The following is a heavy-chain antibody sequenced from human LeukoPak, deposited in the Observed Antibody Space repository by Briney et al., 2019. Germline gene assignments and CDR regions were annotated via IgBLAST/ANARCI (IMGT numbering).Heavy chain of an antibody. J-gene: IGHJ4*02. V-gene: IGHV3-21*01. CDR1: GFTFSSYS. D-gene: IGHD2-2*01. Sequence: GGFLRLSCAASGFTFSSYSMNWVRQAPGKGLEWVSSISSSSSYIYYADSVKGRFTISRDNAKNSLYLQMNSLRAEDTAVYYCARGSTSRAETRYYFDYWGQGTLVTVSS. CDR3: ARGSTSRAETRYYFDY. CDR2: ISSSSSYI.